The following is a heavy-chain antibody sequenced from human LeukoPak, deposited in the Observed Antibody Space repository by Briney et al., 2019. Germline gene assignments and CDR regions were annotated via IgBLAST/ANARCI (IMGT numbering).Heavy chain of an antibody. D-gene: IGHD6-19*01. CDR3: ARVVLSTVAGPTRAYNWFDP. V-gene: IGHV1-2*02. CDR1: GYTFTGYY. CDR2: INPNSGGT. Sequence: ASVKVSCKASGYTFTGYYMHWVRQAPGQGLEWMGWINPNSGGTNYAQTFQDRVTMTRDTSISTAYMELSRLRSDDTAVYYCARVVLSTVAGPTRAYNWFDPWGQGTLVTVSS. J-gene: IGHJ5*02.